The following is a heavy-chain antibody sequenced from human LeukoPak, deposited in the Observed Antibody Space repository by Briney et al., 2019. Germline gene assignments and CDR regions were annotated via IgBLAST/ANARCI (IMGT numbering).Heavy chain of an antibody. CDR2: ISGSGGST. Sequence: GGSLRLSCTTSGFNFRAYWMAWVRQAPGKGLEWVSAISGSGGSTYYADSVKGRFTISRDNSKNTLYLQMNSLRAEDTAVYYCAKAGGEYSSSPGYFDYWGQGTLVTVSS. D-gene: IGHD6-6*01. CDR1: GFNFRAYW. CDR3: AKAGGEYSSSPGYFDY. V-gene: IGHV3-23*01. J-gene: IGHJ4*02.